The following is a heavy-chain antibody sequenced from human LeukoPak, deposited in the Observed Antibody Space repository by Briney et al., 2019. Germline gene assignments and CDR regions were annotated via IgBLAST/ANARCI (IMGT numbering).Heavy chain of an antibody. CDR2: INHSGST. D-gene: IGHD2-2*01. V-gene: IGHV4-34*01. CDR3: ARARTRDLMMDV. J-gene: IGHJ6*04. CDR1: GGSFSGYY. Sequence: SETLSLTCAVYGGSFSGYYWSWIRQPPGKGLEWIGEINHSGSTNYNPSLKSRVTISVDTSKNQFPLKLSSVTAADTAVYYCARARTRDLMMDVWGKGTTVTVSS.